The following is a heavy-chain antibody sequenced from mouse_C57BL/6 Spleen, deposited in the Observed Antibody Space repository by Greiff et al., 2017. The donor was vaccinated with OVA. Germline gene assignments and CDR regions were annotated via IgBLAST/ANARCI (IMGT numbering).Heavy chain of an antibody. J-gene: IGHJ2*01. CDR1: GYTFTDYY. CDR2: INPNNGGT. Sequence: VQLQQSGPELVKPGASVKISCKASGYTFTDYYMNWVKQSHGKSLEWIGDINPNNGGTSYNQKFKGKATLTVDESSSTAYMELRSLTSEDSAVYYCARGAAQATSYFDYWGKGTTLTVAS. CDR3: ARGAAQATSYFDY. D-gene: IGHD3-2*02. V-gene: IGHV1-26*01.